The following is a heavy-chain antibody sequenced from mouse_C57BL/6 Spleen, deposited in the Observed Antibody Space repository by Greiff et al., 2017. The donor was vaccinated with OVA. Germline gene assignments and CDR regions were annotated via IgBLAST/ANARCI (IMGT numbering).Heavy chain of an antibody. CDR3: ARTNYYGSRWDAMDY. J-gene: IGHJ4*01. CDR2: INPGSGGT. CDR1: GYAFTNYL. Sequence: QVQLQQSGAELVRPGTSVKVSCKASGYAFTNYLIEWVKQRPGQGLEWIGVINPGSGGTNYNEKFKGKATLTADKSSSTAYMQLSSLTSEDSAVYFCARTNYYGSRWDAMDYWGQGTSVTVSS. D-gene: IGHD1-1*01. V-gene: IGHV1-54*01.